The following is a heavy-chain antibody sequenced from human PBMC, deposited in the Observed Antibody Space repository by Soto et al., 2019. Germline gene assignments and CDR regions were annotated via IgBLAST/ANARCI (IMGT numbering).Heavy chain of an antibody. J-gene: IGHJ4*02. CDR3: AREWKDSSSWYGASGY. D-gene: IGHD6-13*01. CDR1: GFTFSSYW. Sequence: PGGSLRLSCAASGFTFSSYWMSWVRQAPGKGLEWVANIKQDGSEKYYVDSVKGRFTISRDNAKNSLYLQMNSLRAEDTAVYYCAREWKDSSSWYGASGYWGQGARVT. V-gene: IGHV3-7*01. CDR2: IKQDGSEK.